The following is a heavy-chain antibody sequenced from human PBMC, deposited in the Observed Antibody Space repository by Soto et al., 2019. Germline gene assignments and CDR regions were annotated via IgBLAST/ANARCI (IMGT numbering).Heavy chain of an antibody. V-gene: IGHV4-34*01. D-gene: IGHD6-13*01. J-gene: IGHJ6*02. CDR3: ARRRGRQQLVQRYYNGMDV. Sequence: SETVSLPCAVFFGSFRGFYWSWIRQSPGEGVEWFGEINHSGSTNYNPSLKSRVTISVDTSKNQFSLKLSSVSAADTAVYFCARRRGRQQLVQRYYNGMDVWGQGTTVTVSS. CDR1: FGSFRGFY. CDR2: INHSGST.